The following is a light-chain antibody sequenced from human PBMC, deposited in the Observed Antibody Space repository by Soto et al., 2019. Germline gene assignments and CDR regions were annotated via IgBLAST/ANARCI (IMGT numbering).Light chain of an antibody. CDR3: QKYSSVPV. CDR1: QGMRNF. V-gene: IGKV1-27*01. Sequence: DIQMTQSPTSLSASVGDRVTITCQARQGMRNFVAWYQQKPGKAPKLLIYAASTLQSGVPSRFSGSGSGTDFTLTINSLQPEDVATYSCQKYSSVPVFGPGTKVEIK. CDR2: AAS. J-gene: IGKJ3*01.